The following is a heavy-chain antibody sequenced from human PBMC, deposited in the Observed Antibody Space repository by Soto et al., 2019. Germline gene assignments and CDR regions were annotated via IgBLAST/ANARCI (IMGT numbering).Heavy chain of an antibody. D-gene: IGHD4-17*01. Sequence: PSETLSLTCTVSGGSISSSSYYWGWIRQPPGKGLEWIGSIYYSGSTYYNPSLKSRVTISVDTSKNQFSLKLSSVTAADTAVYYCARHVSGGDSREIDYWGQGTLVTVSS. CDR3: ARHVSGGDSREIDY. CDR2: IYYSGST. V-gene: IGHV4-39*01. J-gene: IGHJ4*02. CDR1: GGSISSSSYY.